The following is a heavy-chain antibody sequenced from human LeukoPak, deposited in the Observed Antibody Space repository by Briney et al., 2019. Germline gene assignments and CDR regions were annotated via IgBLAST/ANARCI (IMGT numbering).Heavy chain of an antibody. J-gene: IGHJ6*03. V-gene: IGHV3-48*01. CDR2: ISSSSSTI. CDR1: VFTFSSYS. CDR3: AGGSYYYYYMDV. Sequence: PGGSLRLSCAASVFTFSSYSMNWVRQAPGKGLEWVSYISSSSSTIYYAVSVKGRFTISRDNAKNSLYLQMNSLRAEDTAVYYCAGGSYYYYYMDVWGKGTTVTVSS. D-gene: IGHD3-16*01.